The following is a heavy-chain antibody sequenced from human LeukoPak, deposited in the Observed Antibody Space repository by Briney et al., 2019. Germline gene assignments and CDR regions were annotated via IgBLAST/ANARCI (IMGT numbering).Heavy chain of an antibody. CDR2: IRPHTGET. D-gene: IGHD2-2*01. CDR3: ARDRGGKGSAIFY. J-gene: IGHJ6*02. CDR1: GYNFPSYG. V-gene: IGHV1-18*01. Sequence: GASVTVSCTASGYNFPSYGINWVRQAPGQGLEWMGWIRPHTGETNSAQRFQDRVTMTTDTSTTTAYMELRSLRFDDTAVYYCARDRGGKGSAIFYWGQGTTLTVSS.